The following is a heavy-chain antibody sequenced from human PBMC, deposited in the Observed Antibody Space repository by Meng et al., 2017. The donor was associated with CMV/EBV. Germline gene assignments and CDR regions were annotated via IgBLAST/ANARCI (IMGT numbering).Heavy chain of an antibody. CDR2: INPNSGGT. D-gene: IGHD3-10*01. Sequence: ASVKVSCKASGYTFTGYYMYWVRQAPGQGLEWMGWINPNSGGTKYAQKFQGRVTMTRDTSISTAYMELSRLRSDDTAVYYCAREDYYGSGDDAFDIWGQGTMVTVSS. CDR3: AREDYYGSGDDAFDI. J-gene: IGHJ3*02. CDR1: GYTFTGYY. V-gene: IGHV1-2*02.